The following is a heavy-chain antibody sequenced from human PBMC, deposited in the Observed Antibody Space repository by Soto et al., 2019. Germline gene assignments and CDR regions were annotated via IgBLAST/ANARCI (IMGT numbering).Heavy chain of an antibody. V-gene: IGHV3-30-3*01. Sequence: QVQLVESGGGVVQPGRSLRLSCAASGFNFSSYAMHWVRQAPGKGLEWVAVISYDGSNKYYADSVKGRFTISRDNSKNTLYLQMNSLRAEDTAVYYCASSKAQYYYDSSGDTGDMDVWGQGTTVTVS. CDR1: GFNFSSYA. CDR3: ASSKAQYYYDSSGDTGDMDV. J-gene: IGHJ6*02. CDR2: ISYDGSNK. D-gene: IGHD3-22*01.